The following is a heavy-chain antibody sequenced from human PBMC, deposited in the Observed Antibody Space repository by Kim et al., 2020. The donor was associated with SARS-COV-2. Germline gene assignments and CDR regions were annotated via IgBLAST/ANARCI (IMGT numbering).Heavy chain of an antibody. CDR3: AREMAAGGGGYYYYRLDV. D-gene: IGHD6-13*01. V-gene: IGHV3-20*04. CDR2: ITWNGDNT. J-gene: IGHJ6*02. CDR1: GFTFDDYG. Sequence: GGSLRLSCVASGFTFDDYGMSWVRQVPGKGLEWVAVITWNGDNTNYADSEKGRFTITRDNANNSLFLQANSLRGDDTALYYCAREMAAGGGGYYYYRLDVWC.